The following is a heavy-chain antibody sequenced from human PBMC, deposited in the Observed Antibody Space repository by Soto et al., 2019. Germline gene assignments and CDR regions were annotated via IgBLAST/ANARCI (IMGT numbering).Heavy chain of an antibody. CDR2: ISYDGSNK. V-gene: IGHV3-30*18. Sequence: GGSLRLSCAASGFTLSSYGMHWVRQAPGKGLEWVAVISYDGSNKYYADSVKGRFTISRDNSKNTLYLQMNSLRAEDTAVYYCAKDKGLALDCSGGSCYSDSYGMDVWGQGTTVTVSS. J-gene: IGHJ6*02. D-gene: IGHD2-15*01. CDR1: GFTLSSYG. CDR3: AKDKGLALDCSGGSCYSDSYGMDV.